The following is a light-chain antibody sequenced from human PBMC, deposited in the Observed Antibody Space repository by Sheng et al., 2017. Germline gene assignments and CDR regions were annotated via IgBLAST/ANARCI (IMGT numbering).Light chain of an antibody. CDR2: GAS. Sequence: EIVLTQSPGTLSLSPGERATLSCRASQSVSSSYLAWYQLKPGQAPRLLIYGASNRATGTPARFSGSGSGTDFTLTISSLEPEDFAVYYCQQRNNWPPITFGQGTRLEIK. J-gene: IGKJ5*01. V-gene: IGKV3-11*01. CDR1: QSVSSSY. CDR3: QQRNNWPPIT.